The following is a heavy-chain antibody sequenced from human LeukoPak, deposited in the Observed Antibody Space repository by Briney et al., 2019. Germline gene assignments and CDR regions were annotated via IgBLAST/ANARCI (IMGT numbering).Heavy chain of an antibody. V-gene: IGHV3-9*01. CDR2: ISWNSGSI. CDR1: RFSFDDYA. Sequence: GGSLRVSCAPSRFSFDDYAMHWVRQAPGKGLEWVSGISWNSGSIRYAGAVKGRFTISRDNAKNALYLQMNSLRAEDTALYYCAKGDQPLLGYFDYWGQGTLVTVSP. J-gene: IGHJ4*02. CDR3: AKGDQPLLGYFDY. D-gene: IGHD2-2*01.